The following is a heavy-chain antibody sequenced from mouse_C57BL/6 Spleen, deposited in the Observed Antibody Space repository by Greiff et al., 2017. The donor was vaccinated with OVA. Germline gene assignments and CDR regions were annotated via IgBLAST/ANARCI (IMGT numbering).Heavy chain of an antibody. CDR1: GYTFTGYW. V-gene: IGHV1-9*01. J-gene: IGHJ2*01. D-gene: IGHD2-12*01. CDR3: ANNNYDEGDIDD. CDR2: ISTGSGST. Sequence: VQLQESGAELMKPGASVKLSCKASGYTFTGYWIEWVKQRPGHGLEWIGEISTGSGSTNYNEKFTGKAAFTVATSSNTAYMQLSSQTTEDAAIKYYANNNYDEGDIDDWGQGTTLTVSS.